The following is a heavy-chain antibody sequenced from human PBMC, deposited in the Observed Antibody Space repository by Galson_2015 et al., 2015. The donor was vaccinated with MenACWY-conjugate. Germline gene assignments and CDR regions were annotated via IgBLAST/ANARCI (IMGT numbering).Heavy chain of an antibody. J-gene: IGHJ6*02. CDR2: ISGSGGST. V-gene: IGHV3-23*01. D-gene: IGHD1-1*01. CDR1: GFTFSSYA. Sequence: RLSCAASGFTFSSYAMSWVRQAPGKGLEWVSAISGSGGSTYYADSVKGRFTISRDNSKNTLYLQMNSLRAEDTAVYYCAKSLTTGTTGYYYYYYGMDVWGQGTTVTVSS. CDR3: AKSLTTGTTGYYYYYYGMDV.